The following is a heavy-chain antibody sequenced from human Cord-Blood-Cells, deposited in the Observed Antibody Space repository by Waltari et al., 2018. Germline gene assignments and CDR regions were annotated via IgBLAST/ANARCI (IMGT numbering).Heavy chain of an antibody. CDR2: INHSGST. D-gene: IGHD3-3*01. CDR1: GGSLRAYS. CDR3: ARGRDFWSGYYKVFDY. J-gene: IGHJ4*02. V-gene: IGHV4-34*01. Sequence: VQLQQWGAGLLKPSETLSLPCAVYGGSLRAYSWSWIRQPPWKGLEWIGEINHSGSTNYNPSLKSRVTISVDTSKNQFSLKLSSVTAADTAVYYCARGRDFWSGYYKVFDYWGQGTLVTVSS.